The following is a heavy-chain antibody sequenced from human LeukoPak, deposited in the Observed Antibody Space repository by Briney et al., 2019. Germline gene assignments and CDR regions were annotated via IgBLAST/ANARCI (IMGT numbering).Heavy chain of an antibody. CDR3: ATIAYCGGDCYIRELDY. CDR1: GGSISSGNYY. V-gene: IGHV4-61*02. D-gene: IGHD2-21*02. J-gene: IGHJ4*02. Sequence: SQTLSLTCTVSGGSISSGNYYWSWLRQPAGKGLEWIGRIYTSGSTNYNPSLKSRVTISVDTSKNQFSLKLTSVTAADTAVYYCATIAYCGGDCYIRELDYWGQGTLVTVSS. CDR2: IYTSGST.